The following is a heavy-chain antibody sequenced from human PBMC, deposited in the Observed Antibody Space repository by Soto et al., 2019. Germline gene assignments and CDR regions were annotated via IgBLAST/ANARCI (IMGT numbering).Heavy chain of an antibody. CDR3: ARVESGAFDI. D-gene: IGHD3-10*01. J-gene: IGHJ3*02. CDR1: GFSFSTYG. Sequence: GGSLRLSCAASGFSFSTYGMHWVRQAPGKGLEWVAVIWYDGSNRYYADSVKGRFTISRDNSKNTLYLQMNSLRVEDTAVYYCARVESGAFDIWGRGTMVTVPS. V-gene: IGHV3-33*01. CDR2: IWYDGSNR.